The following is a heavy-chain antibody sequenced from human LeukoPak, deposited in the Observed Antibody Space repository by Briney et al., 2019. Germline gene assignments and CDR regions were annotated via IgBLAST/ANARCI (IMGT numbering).Heavy chain of an antibody. Sequence: GGSLRLSCAASGFTLGDYYMSWIRQAPGKGLEWVSYISSSGSTIYYADSVKGRFTISRDNAKNSLYLQMNSLRVEDTAVYYCAGSSGYSYGYIDYWGQGTLVTVSS. CDR1: GFTLGDYY. V-gene: IGHV3-11*04. D-gene: IGHD5-18*01. CDR2: ISSSGSTI. CDR3: AGSSGYSYGYIDY. J-gene: IGHJ4*02.